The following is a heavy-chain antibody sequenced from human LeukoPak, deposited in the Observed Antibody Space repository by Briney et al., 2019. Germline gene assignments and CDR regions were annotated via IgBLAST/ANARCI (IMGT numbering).Heavy chain of an antibody. CDR2: VSYRGDT. Sequence: SETLPLTCTVFGGPISSYYWSWIRQPPGKGLEWIGYVSYRGDTNYNPSLKSRVTISVDTSKNQFSLKLTSVTAADTAVYYCARPYSSNWYDAFHIWGQGTMVTVSS. V-gene: IGHV4-59*01. CDR1: GGPISSYY. CDR3: ARPYSSNWYDAFHI. D-gene: IGHD6-13*01. J-gene: IGHJ3*02.